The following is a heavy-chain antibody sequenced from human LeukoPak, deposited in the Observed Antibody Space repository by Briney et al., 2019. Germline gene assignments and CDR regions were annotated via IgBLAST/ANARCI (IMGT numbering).Heavy chain of an antibody. CDR1: GGSISSYY. V-gene: IGHV4-59*01. D-gene: IGHD6-13*01. CDR2: IYYRVRT. J-gene: IGHJ4*02. Sequence: SETLSLTCTASGGSISSYYWSWVRQPPGKGLEWLLYIYYRVRTNYTPSLKSRFTISVDTSKNQFSLQLSSVTAADTAVYYCARESPAGLFDYWGQGTLVTVSS. CDR3: ARESPAGLFDY.